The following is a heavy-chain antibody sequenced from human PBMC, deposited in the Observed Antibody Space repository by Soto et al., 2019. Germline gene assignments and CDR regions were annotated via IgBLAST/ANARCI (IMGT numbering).Heavy chain of an antibody. Sequence: QVQLVESGGGVVQPGRSLRLSCAASGFTFSSYGMHWVRQAPGKGLAWVAVISYDGSNKYYADSVKGRFTISRDNSKNTLYLQMNSLRAEDTAVYYCAKDLWHQHFNWFDPWGKGTLVTVSS. V-gene: IGHV3-30*18. CDR3: AKDLWHQHFNWFDP. CDR1: GFTFSSYG. CDR2: ISYDGSNK. D-gene: IGHD6-13*01. J-gene: IGHJ5*02.